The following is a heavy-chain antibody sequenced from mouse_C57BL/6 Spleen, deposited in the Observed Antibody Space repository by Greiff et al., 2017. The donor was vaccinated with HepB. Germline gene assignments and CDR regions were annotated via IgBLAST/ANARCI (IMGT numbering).Heavy chain of an antibody. J-gene: IGHJ1*03. V-gene: IGHV1-42*01. D-gene: IGHD2-4*01. CDR1: GYSFTGYY. Sequence: EVQLQQSGPELVKPGASVKISCKASGYSFTGYYMNWVKQSPEKSLEWIGEIDPSTGGTTYNQKFKAKATLTVDKSSSTAYMQLKSLTSEDSAVYYCARGYDYDGSYWYFDVWGTGTTVTVSS. CDR3: ARGYDYDGSYWYFDV. CDR2: IDPSTGGT.